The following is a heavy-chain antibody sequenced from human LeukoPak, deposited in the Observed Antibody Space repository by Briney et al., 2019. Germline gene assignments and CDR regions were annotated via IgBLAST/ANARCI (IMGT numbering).Heavy chain of an antibody. Sequence: GGSLRLSCAASGFTFSSYSMNWVRQAPGKGLEWVSCISSGSSYTYYADSVKGRFTISRDNAKNSLYLQMNSLRAEDTAVYYCARDLGHYGMDVWGQGTTVTVSS. J-gene: IGHJ6*02. D-gene: IGHD1-26*01. V-gene: IGHV3-21*01. CDR3: ARDLGHYGMDV. CDR1: GFTFSSYS. CDR2: ISSGSSYT.